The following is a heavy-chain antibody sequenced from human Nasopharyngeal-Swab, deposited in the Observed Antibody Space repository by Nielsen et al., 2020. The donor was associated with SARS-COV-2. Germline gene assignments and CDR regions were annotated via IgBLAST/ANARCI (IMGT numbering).Heavy chain of an antibody. D-gene: IGHD6-13*01. CDR3: ARRVPPFSSSWYQRYYYYYMDV. Sequence: WVRQAPGQGLEWMGWMNPNSGNTGCAQKFQGRVTMTRNTSISTAYMELSSLRSEDTAVYYCARRVPPFSSSWYQRYYYYYMDVWGKGTTVTVSS. CDR2: MNPNSGNT. V-gene: IGHV1-8*01. J-gene: IGHJ6*03.